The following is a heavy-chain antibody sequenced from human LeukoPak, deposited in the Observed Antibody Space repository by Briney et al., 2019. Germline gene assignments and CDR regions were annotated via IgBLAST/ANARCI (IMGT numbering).Heavy chain of an antibody. V-gene: IGHV1-18*01. CDR2: ISAYNGNT. CDR3: ARVSSSWYYFDY. Sequence: ASVKVSCKASGFTFTSYGFSWVRQAPGQGLEWMGWISAYNGNTNYAQKLQGRVTMNTDTSTSTAYMELRSLISDDTAIYYCARVSSSWYYFDYRGQGTLVTVSS. D-gene: IGHD6-13*01. CDR1: GFTFTSYG. J-gene: IGHJ4*02.